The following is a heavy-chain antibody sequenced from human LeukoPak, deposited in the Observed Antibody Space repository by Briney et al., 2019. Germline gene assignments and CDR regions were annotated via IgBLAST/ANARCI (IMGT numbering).Heavy chain of an antibody. CDR1: GFSFSNYA. V-gene: IGHV3-21*01. CDR2: IIGSSGDT. CDR3: ARGGGFITIFGVVLPSDY. D-gene: IGHD3-3*01. J-gene: IGHJ4*02. Sequence: GGSLRLSCAASGFSFSNYAMSWVRQAPGKGLEWVSLIIGSSGDTFYADSVKGRFTISRDNAKNSLYLQMNSLRAEDTAVYYCARGGGFITIFGVVLPSDYWGQGTLVTVSS.